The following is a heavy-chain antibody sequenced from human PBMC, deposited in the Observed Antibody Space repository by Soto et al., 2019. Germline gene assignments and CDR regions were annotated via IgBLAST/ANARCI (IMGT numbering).Heavy chain of an antibody. Sequence: SETLSLTCTVSGGSINSGGYYWTWIRQHPGKGLEWIGYIYYSGNTYYNPSLKSRVTISVDTSKNQFSLKLSSVTAADTAVYYCAREVRYYDILTGGRYYYYMDVWGKGTTVTVSS. V-gene: IGHV4-31*03. CDR2: IYYSGNT. D-gene: IGHD3-9*01. J-gene: IGHJ6*03. CDR3: AREVRYYDILTGGRYYYYMDV. CDR1: GGSINSGGYY.